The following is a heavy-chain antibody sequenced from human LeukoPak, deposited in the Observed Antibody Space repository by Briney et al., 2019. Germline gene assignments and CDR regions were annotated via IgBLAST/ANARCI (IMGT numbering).Heavy chain of an antibody. CDR2: IYPNNGAT. V-gene: IGHV1-2*06. CDR1: GYTFTDSF. J-gene: IGHJ4*02. D-gene: IGHD2-2*01. CDR3: AKAPPVGPTTSPDS. Sequence: GASVKVSCKASGYTFTDSFMHWVRQAPGQGPEWMGRIYPNNGATNYAQKFQGRVTMTSDPSLSAAYLELTRLTSDDTAVYYCAKAPPVGPTTSPDSWGQGTLVIVS.